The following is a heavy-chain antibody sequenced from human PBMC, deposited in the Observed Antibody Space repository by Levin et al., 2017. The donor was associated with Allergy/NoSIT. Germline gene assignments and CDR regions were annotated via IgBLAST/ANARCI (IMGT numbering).Heavy chain of an antibody. D-gene: IGHD1-1*01. CDR2: IWYDGSNK. J-gene: IGHJ6*03. V-gene: IGHV3-33*01. CDR1: GFTFSSYG. CDR3: ARQRNGVVPYQYYMDV. Sequence: GGSLRLSCAASGFTFSSYGMHWVRQAPGKGLEWVAVIWYDGSNKYYVDSVKGRFTISRDNSKNTLYLQMNSLRAEDRAVYYCARQRNGVVPYQYYMDVWGKGTTVTVSS.